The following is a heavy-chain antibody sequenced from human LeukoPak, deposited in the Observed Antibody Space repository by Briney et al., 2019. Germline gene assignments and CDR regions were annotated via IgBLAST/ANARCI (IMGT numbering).Heavy chain of an antibody. V-gene: IGHV5-51*01. CDR2: IYPGESDT. J-gene: IGHJ4*02. D-gene: IGHD6-13*01. Sequence: GESLKISCKGSGYRFTSYWIGWVRPMPGKGLEWMGIIYPGESDTRYSPSFQGQVTISADKSISTAYLQWSSLKASDTAMYYCARLRVAAAGDVMFDYWGQGTLVTVSS. CDR1: GYRFTSYW. CDR3: ARLRVAAAGDVMFDY.